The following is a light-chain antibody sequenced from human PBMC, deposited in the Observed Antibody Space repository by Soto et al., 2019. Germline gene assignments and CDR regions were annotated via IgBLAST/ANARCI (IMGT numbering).Light chain of an antibody. J-gene: IGKJ4*01. Sequence: EIVLTQSPATLSLSPGERATLSCRASQSVSSYLAWYQQKPGQAPRLLIYDASNRATGFPARFSGSGSETDFTLTISSLEPEDFAVYYCQQRSNWPLLTFGGGTQVEIK. CDR1: QSVSSY. V-gene: IGKV3-11*01. CDR3: QQRSNWPLLT. CDR2: DAS.